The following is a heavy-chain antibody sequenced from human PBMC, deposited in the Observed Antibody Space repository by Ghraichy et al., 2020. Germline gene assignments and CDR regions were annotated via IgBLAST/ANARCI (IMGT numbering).Heavy chain of an antibody. CDR3: ARDMNYFQFDY. J-gene: IGHJ4*02. V-gene: IGHV3-7*01. CDR1: GFTFSNSW. Sequence: GGSLRLSCGASGFTFSNSWMSWVRQAPGKGLEWVADIKEDGSTKYHLDSVKDRFTISRDNAKNSLFLQMNSLRVEDTAVYYCARDMNYFQFDYWGQGILVTVSS. D-gene: IGHD3-10*01. CDR2: IKEDGSTK.